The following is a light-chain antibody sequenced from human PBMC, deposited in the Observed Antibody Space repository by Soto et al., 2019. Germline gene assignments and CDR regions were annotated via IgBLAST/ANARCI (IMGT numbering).Light chain of an antibody. CDR3: CSYAGGSTVV. V-gene: IGLV2-23*01. J-gene: IGLJ2*01. CDR2: EGS. CDR1: SSDVGSYNL. Sequence: QSALTQPASVSGSPGQSITISCTGTSSDVGSYNLVSWYQQHPGKAPKLMIYEGSKRPSGVSNRVSGSKSGNTASLTISGLQAEDEADYYCCSYAGGSTVVFGGGTKLTVL.